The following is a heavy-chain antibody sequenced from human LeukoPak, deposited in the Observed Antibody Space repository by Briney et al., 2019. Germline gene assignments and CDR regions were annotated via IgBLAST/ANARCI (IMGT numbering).Heavy chain of an antibody. J-gene: IGHJ4*02. CDR2: ISPNGGRT. CDR1: GFTFSTCA. D-gene: IGHD2-2*01. CDR3: ARGVVPAAEFDY. V-gene: IGHV3-23*01. Sequence: GGSLRLSCAASGFTFSTCAMSWVRQAPGKGLEWASAISPNGGRTYYADSVRGCFTISRDNSKNTLYLQMNSLRAEDTAVYYCARGVVPAAEFDYWGQRALVTVSS.